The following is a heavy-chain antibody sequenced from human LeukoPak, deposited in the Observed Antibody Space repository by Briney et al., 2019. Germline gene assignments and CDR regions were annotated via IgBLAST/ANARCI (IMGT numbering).Heavy chain of an antibody. D-gene: IGHD3-22*01. CDR2: LSSSRSYI. CDR1: GFSFSDYS. CDR3: ARGSWDYDSSGYYHDY. Sequence: GGSLRLSCAASGFSFSDYSMIWVRQAPGRGLEWVSSLSSSRSYIYYADSVKGRFTISRDNAKNSLYLEMNSLRAGDTAVYYCARGSWDYDSSGYYHDYWGQGTLVTVSS. J-gene: IGHJ4*02. V-gene: IGHV3-21*01.